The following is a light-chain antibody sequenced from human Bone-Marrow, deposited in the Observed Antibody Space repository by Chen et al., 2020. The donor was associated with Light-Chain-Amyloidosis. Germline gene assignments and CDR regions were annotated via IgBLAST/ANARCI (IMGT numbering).Light chain of an antibody. Sequence: SYELTQPPSGSVSPGQTARITCSGDDLPTKYAYWYQQKPGQDPVLVIHRDTERPSGISERFSGSSSGPTATLTISGVQAEDAAAYHCQSADSSGTYEVIFGGGTKLTVL. CDR1: DLPTKY. CDR3: QSADSSGTYEVI. J-gene: IGLJ2*01. CDR2: RDT. V-gene: IGLV3-25*03.